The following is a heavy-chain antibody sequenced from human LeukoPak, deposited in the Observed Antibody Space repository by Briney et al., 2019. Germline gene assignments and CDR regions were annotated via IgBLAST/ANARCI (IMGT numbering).Heavy chain of an antibody. V-gene: IGHV3-21*04. J-gene: IGHJ4*02. CDR1: GFTFSSYS. Sequence: GGSLRLSCAASGFTFSSYSMNWVRQAPGKGLEWVSSISSSSSYIYYADSVKGRFTISRDNAKNSLYLQMNSLRAEDTAVYYCARDQGHTMGPGVYWGRGTLVTVSS. CDR2: ISSSSSYI. D-gene: IGHD3-10*01. CDR3: ARDQGHTMGPGVY.